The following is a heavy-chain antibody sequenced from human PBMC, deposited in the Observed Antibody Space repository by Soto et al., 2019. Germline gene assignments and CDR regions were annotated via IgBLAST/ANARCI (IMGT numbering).Heavy chain of an antibody. J-gene: IGHJ6*02. Sequence: QVQLVQSGAEVKKPGASVKVSCKASGYNFTSYGISWVRQAPGQGLVWMGWISAYNGNTNYAQKLQGRVTMTTDTSTSTAYMELRRLRSDDTAVYYCVRDIILDYYYGMDVWGQGTTVTVSS. CDR1: GYNFTSYG. CDR2: ISAYNGNT. CDR3: VRDIILDYYYGMDV. V-gene: IGHV1-18*04.